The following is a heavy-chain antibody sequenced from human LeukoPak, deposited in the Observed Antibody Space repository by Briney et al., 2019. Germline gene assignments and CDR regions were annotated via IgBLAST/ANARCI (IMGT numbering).Heavy chain of an antibody. D-gene: IGHD2-15*01. V-gene: IGHV4-61*01. J-gene: IGHJ5*01. Sequence: PSATLSLTCTVSGGSVSIGSYYWNWIRQPPGKGLEWIGCIYYSGSTNYNPSLKSRVTISVDTSNNQFSLKLTSVTAADTTVYYCARGYCSGSSCYSRTFGSWGQGTLVTVSS. CDR3: ARGYCSGSSCYSRTFGS. CDR1: GGSVSIGSYY. CDR2: IYYSGST.